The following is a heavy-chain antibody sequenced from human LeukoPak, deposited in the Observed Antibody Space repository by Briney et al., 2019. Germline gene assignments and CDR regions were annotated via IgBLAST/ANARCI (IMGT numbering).Heavy chain of an antibody. CDR2: INHSGST. D-gene: IGHD3-16*01. V-gene: IGHV4-34*01. CDR3: ARGRDYVWGSYYMDV. CDR1: GGSFSGYY. J-gene: IGHJ6*03. Sequence: PSETLSLTCAVYGGSFSGYYWSWIRQPPGKGLEWIGEINHSGSTNYNPSLKSRVTISVDTSKNQFSLKLSSVTAADTAVYYCARGRDYVWGSYYMDVWGKGTTVTVSS.